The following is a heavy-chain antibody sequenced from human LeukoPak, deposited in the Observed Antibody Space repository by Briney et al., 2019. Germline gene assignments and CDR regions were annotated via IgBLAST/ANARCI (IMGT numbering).Heavy chain of an antibody. CDR2: FDPEDGET. V-gene: IGHV1-24*01. Sequence: ASVKVSCKVSGYTLTELSMHWVRQAPGKGLEWMGGFDPEDGETIYAQKFQGRVTMTEDTSTDTAYMELSSLRSEDTAVYYCATDKQLVVGAGAFDIWGQGTMVTVSS. J-gene: IGHJ3*02. CDR1: GYTLTELS. D-gene: IGHD6-6*01. CDR3: ATDKQLVVGAGAFDI.